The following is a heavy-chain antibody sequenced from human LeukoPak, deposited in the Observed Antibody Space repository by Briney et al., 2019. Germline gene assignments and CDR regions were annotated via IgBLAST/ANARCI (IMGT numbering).Heavy chain of an antibody. V-gene: IGHV3-23*01. CDR1: GFTFRNYA. Sequence: GGSLRLSCAASGFTFRNYAMNWVRQAPGKGLEWASGISISGGITYYADSVKGRFTISRDNSKNTLYLQMNSLRAEDTAVYYCAKGITIFDYWGQGTLVTVSS. D-gene: IGHD3-9*01. CDR2: ISISGGIT. CDR3: AKGITIFDY. J-gene: IGHJ4*02.